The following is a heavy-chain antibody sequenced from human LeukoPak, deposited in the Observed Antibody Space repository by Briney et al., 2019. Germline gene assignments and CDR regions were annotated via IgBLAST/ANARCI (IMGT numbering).Heavy chain of an antibody. D-gene: IGHD6-13*01. J-gene: IGHJ4*02. CDR3: ASGYSSSWYERVAGFDY. V-gene: IGHV3-11*01. CDR1: GFTFSDYY. Sequence: GGSLGLSCAASGFTFSDYYMSWIRQAPGKGLEWVSYISSSGSTIYYADSVKGRFTISRDNAKNSLYLQMNSLRAEDTAVYYCASGYSSSWYERVAGFDYWGQGTLVTASS. CDR2: ISSSGSTI.